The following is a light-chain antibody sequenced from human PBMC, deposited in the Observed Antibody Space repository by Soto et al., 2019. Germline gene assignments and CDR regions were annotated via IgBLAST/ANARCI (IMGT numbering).Light chain of an antibody. CDR3: QQYGISPRT. CDR2: GAS. V-gene: IGKV3-20*01. CDR1: HSVISNY. Sequence: EIVLTQSPGTLSLSPGERATLSCRASHSVISNYLAWYRQKPGQAPRLLIYGASSRATGIPDRFSGSGSGTDLTLTISRLEPEDFAVHYCQQYGISPRTFGQGAQVDI. J-gene: IGKJ1*01.